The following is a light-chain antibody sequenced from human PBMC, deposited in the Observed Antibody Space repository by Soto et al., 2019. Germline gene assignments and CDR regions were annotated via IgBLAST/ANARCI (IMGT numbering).Light chain of an antibody. V-gene: IGKV1-9*01. Sequence: DIQLTQSPSFLSASVGDRVTITCRASPGISSYLAWYQQKPGKAPELLIYAASTLQSGVPSRFSGSGSGTDFTLTISSLQPEDSATYDCHQLNTYPPWTFGQGTKVEIK. J-gene: IGKJ1*01. CDR2: AAS. CDR1: PGISSY. CDR3: HQLNTYPPWT.